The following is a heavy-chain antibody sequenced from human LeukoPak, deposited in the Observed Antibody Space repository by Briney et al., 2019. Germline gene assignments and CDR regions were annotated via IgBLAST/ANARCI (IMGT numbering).Heavy chain of an antibody. J-gene: IGHJ4*02. CDR3: AKCFGSGYVSFDY. CDR2: ISGSGGST. V-gene: IGHV3-23*01. Sequence: GGSLRLSCAASGFTFSSYAMSWVRQAPGKGLEWVSAISGSGGSTYYADSVKGRFTISRDNSENTLYLQMNSLRAEDTAVYYCAKCFGSGYVSFDYWGQGTLVTVSS. D-gene: IGHD5-12*01. CDR1: GFTFSSYA.